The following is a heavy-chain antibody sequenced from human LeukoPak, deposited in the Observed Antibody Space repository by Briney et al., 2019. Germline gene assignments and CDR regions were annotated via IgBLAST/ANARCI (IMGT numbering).Heavy chain of an antibody. CDR2: INHSGST. CDR1: GGSFTGYY. Sequence: PSETLSLTCVVYGGSFTGYYWSWIRQPPEKGLEWIGEINHSGSTNYNPSLKSRVTISVDTSKNQFSLKLSSVTAADTAVYYCARGSGMTTSLYYYGMDVWGQGTTVTVSS. CDR3: ARGSGMTTSLYYYGMDV. J-gene: IGHJ6*02. D-gene: IGHD4-11*01. V-gene: IGHV4-34*01.